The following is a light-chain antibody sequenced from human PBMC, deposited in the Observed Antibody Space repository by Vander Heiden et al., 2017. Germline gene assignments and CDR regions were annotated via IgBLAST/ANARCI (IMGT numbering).Light chain of an antibody. CDR1: SANIGSNN. CDR2: SNN. J-gene: IGLJ2*01. CDR3: AAWDDSLNGVV. Sequence: QSVLTQPPAASGTPGQTVTISCSGGSANIGSNNVNWYQRLPGTAPKLLINSNNQRPSGVPDRFSGSKSGTSASLAISGIQSEDEADFYCAAWDDSLNGVVFGGGTKLTVL. V-gene: IGLV1-44*01.